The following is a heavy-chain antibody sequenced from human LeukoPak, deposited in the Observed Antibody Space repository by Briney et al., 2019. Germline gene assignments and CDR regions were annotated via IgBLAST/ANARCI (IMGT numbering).Heavy chain of an antibody. CDR3: ARHYGP. Sequence: PSGTLSLTCVVSSGSINSSDWWNWVRQSPGKGLQWIGQIFHSGSTHYNPSLKSRVTISVDKSKNQFSLKLNSVTAADTAVYYCARHYGPWGQGTLVTVSS. V-gene: IGHV4-4*02. CDR1: SGSINSSDW. D-gene: IGHD3-16*01. J-gene: IGHJ5*02. CDR2: IFHSGST.